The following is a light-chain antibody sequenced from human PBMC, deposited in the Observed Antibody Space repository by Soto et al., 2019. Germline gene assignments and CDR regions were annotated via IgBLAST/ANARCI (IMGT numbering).Light chain of an antibody. V-gene: IGKV3-11*01. J-gene: IGKJ4*01. CDR2: DAS. CDR1: QSVSSY. CDR3: PQRSNWTLT. Sequence: EIVLTQSPATLSLSPGERATLSCRASQSVSSYLAWYQQKRGQAPRLLIYDASNRATGFPARFSVSGSGTDFSLTSGSLVSEDFALYYCPQRSNWTLTFGGVTKVEIK.